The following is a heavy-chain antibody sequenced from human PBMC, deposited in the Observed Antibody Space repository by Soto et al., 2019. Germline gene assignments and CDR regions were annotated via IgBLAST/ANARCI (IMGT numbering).Heavy chain of an antibody. CDR1: GLSLNTSAVG. J-gene: IGHJ3*02. CDR2: IYWDDDK. D-gene: IGHD3-16*01. Sequence: SGPTLVNPTQTLTLTCTFSGLSLNTSAVGVGWIRQPPGKALEWLALIYWDDDKRYSPSLKSRLTITKDTSKNQVVLKMTNMYHVATATYSCAHREGDDYLWRSYQDASDICGQGIMVTVSS. CDR3: AHREGDDYLWRSYQDASDI. V-gene: IGHV2-5*02.